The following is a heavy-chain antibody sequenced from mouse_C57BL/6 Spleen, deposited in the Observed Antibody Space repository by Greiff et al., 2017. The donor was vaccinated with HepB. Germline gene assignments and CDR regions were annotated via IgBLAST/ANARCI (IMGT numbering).Heavy chain of an antibody. Sequence: VQLKESGPGLVKPSQSLSLTCSVTGYSITSGYYWNWIRQFPGNKLEWMGYISYDGSNNYNPSLKNRISITRDTSKNQFFLKLNSVTTEDTATYYCASGSSPFDYWGQGTTLTVSS. D-gene: IGHD1-1*01. CDR1: GYSITSGYY. CDR2: ISYDGSN. J-gene: IGHJ2*01. V-gene: IGHV3-6*01. CDR3: ASGSSPFDY.